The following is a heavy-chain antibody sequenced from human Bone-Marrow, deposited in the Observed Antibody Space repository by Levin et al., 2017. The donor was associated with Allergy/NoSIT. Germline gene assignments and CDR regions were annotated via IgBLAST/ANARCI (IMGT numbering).Heavy chain of an antibody. Sequence: GESLKISCVASGFTFNAYAMNWVRRAPGKGLEWVSAMSGTTGSHYYADSVKGRFTISRDSSKNTLFLQMDSLRVEDTATYYCAKGTTVYFYYNGMDAWGQGTTVTVFS. CDR3: AKGTTVYFYYNGMDA. CDR1: GFTFNAYA. CDR2: MSGTTGSH. J-gene: IGHJ6*02. V-gene: IGHV3-23*01. D-gene: IGHD2/OR15-2a*01.